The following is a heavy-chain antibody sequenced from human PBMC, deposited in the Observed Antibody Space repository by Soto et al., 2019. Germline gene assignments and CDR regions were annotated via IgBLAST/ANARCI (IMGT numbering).Heavy chain of an antibody. D-gene: IGHD3-10*01. CDR2: ISAYNGNT. V-gene: IGHV1-18*01. CDR3: ASRMWAAAVWFGEGPFAFDI. Sequence: QVPLVQSGAEVKKPGASVKVSCKASGYTFTSYGISWVRQAPGQGLEWMGWISAYNGNTNYAQKLQGRVTMTTDTSTSTAYMELRSLRSDDTAVYYCASRMWAAAVWFGEGPFAFDIWGQGTMVTVSS. J-gene: IGHJ3*02. CDR1: GYTFTSYG.